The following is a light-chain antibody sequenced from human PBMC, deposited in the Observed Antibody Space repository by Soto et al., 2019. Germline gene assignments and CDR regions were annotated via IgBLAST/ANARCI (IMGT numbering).Light chain of an antibody. CDR1: QSVSSY. J-gene: IGKJ1*01. Sequence: EIVMTQSPATLSVSPGERATLSCRASQSVSSYLAWYQQKPCQVPRLLIYDASNRATGIPARFSGSGSGTDFILTISSLQPDDVGTYYCQQYNTHSGTFGQGTKVDI. CDR2: DAS. V-gene: IGKV3D-15*01. CDR3: QQYNTHSGT.